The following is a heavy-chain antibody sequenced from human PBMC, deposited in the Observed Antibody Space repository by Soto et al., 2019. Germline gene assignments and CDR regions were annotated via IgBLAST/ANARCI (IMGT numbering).Heavy chain of an antibody. V-gene: IGHV1-69*06. CDR1: GGTLSSYA. D-gene: IGHD6-13*01. CDR3: ARTARPYSSSWYGRAQADAFDI. J-gene: IGHJ3*02. CDR2: IIPIFGTA. Sequence: SVKVSCKASGGTLSSYAISWVRQAPGQGPEWMGGIIPIFGTANYAQKFQGRVTITADKSTSTAYMELSSLRSEDTAVYYCARTARPYSSSWYGRAQADAFDIWGQGTMVTVSS.